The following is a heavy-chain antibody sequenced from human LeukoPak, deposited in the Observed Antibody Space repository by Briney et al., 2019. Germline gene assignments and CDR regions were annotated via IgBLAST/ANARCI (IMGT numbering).Heavy chain of an antibody. CDR3: ASGLAYCGGDCYGY. D-gene: IGHD2-21*02. CDR2: ISSSSSYI. V-gene: IGHV3-21*01. J-gene: IGHJ4*02. Sequence: GGSLRLSCAASGFTFSSYSMNWVRQAPGKGLEWVSSISSSSSYIYYADSVKGRFTISRDNAKNSLYLQMNSLRAEDTAEYYCASGLAYCGGDCYGYWGQGTLVTVSS. CDR1: GFTFSSYS.